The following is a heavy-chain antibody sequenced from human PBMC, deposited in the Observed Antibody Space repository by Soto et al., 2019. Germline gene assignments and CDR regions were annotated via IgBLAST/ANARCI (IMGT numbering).Heavy chain of an antibody. CDR2: IIPIFGTA. J-gene: IGHJ4*02. CDR1: GGTFSSYA. D-gene: IGHD3-22*01. CDR3: ARDTKGPYYYERGVEGFDY. V-gene: IGHV1-69*13. Sequence: ASVKVSCKASGGTFSSYAISWVRQAPGQGLEWMGGIIPIFGTANYAQKFQGRVTITADESTSTAYMELSSLRSEDTAVYYCARDTKGPYYYERGVEGFDYWGQGTLVTVSS.